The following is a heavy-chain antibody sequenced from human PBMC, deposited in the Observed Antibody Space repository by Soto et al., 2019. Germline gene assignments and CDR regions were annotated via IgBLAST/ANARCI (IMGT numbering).Heavy chain of an antibody. CDR2: INSDGSST. D-gene: IGHD5-18*01. V-gene: IGHV3-74*01. J-gene: IGHJ4*02. CDR1: VFTFSNYW. Sequence: GGSLRLSCAASVFTFSNYWMHWVRQAPGKRLVWVSRINSDGSSTNYADSVKGRFTISRDNAKNTLYLQMNSLRAEDTAVYYCARLPVDTSTGIDYWGQGTLVTVSS. CDR3: ARLPVDTSTGIDY.